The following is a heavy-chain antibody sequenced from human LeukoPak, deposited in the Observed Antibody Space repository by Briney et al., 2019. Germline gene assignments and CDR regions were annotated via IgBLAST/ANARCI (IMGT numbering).Heavy chain of an antibody. Sequence: GASVKVSCKASGYTFTSYGISWVRQAPGQGLEWMGWISAYSGNTNYAQKLQGRVTMTTDTSTSTAYMELRSLRSDDTAVYYCARDFYSGDFIVGATSAFDIWGQGTMVTVSS. CDR2: ISAYSGNT. J-gene: IGHJ3*02. D-gene: IGHD1-26*01. V-gene: IGHV1-18*01. CDR1: GYTFTSYG. CDR3: ARDFYSGDFIVGATSAFDI.